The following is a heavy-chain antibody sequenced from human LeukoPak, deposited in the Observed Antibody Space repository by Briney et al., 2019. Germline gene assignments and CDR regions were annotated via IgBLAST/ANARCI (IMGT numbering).Heavy chain of an antibody. CDR3: ARAQEGCSRASCYLEP. CDR1: GASISSTNW. D-gene: IGHD2-2*01. Sequence: PSETLSLTCAISGASISSTNWWIWVRQPPGKGLEWIGEMHHSGRTNYNPSLRSRITISVDKSKNQVFLRLNSVAAADTALYYCARAQEGCSRASCYLEPWGQGTLVTVSS. J-gene: IGHJ5*02. V-gene: IGHV4-4*02. CDR2: MHHSGRT.